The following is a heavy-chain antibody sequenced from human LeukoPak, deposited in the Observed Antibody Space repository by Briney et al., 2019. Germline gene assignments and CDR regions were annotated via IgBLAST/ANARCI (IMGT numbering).Heavy chain of an antibody. D-gene: IGHD5-24*01. CDR3: ARGRRGRDGYNAYRLGY. V-gene: IGHV1-8*03. J-gene: IGHJ4*02. CDR2: MKPNSGNT. Sequence: ASVKVSCKGSGYTFTSYDINWVRQATGQGLEWMGWMKPNSGNTGYAQKFQGRVTITRNTSISTAYMELSSLRSEDMAVYYCARGRRGRDGYNAYRLGYWGQGTLVTVSS. CDR1: GYTFTSYD.